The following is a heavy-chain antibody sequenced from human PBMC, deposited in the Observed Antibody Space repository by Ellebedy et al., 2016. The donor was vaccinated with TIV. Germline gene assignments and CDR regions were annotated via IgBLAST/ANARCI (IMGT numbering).Heavy chain of an antibody. J-gene: IGHJ4*02. Sequence: PGGSLRPSCRPPGFTFSQYSLSWVRQAPGRGPEWVSSITSSGRYIYYLDSMKGRFTIPRDNAKNSVFLKMNSLRPEDTALYYCARGKGHFAYWGQGTLLTVSS. CDR1: GFTFSQYS. V-gene: IGHV3-21*01. CDR3: ARGKGHFAY. CDR2: ITSSGRYI.